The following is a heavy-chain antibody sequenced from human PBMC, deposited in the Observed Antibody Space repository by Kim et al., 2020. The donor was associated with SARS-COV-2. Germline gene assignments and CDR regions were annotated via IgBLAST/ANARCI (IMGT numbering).Heavy chain of an antibody. CDR1: GYTFTSYG. CDR3: ARGPPHIVVVTAIWGDY. Sequence: ASVKVSCKASGYTFTSYGISWVRQAPGQGLEWMGWISAYNGNTNYAQKLQGRVTMTTDTSTSTAYMELRSLRSDDTAVYYCARGPPHIVVVTAIWGDYWGQGTLVTVSS. D-gene: IGHD2-21*02. CDR2: ISAYNGNT. J-gene: IGHJ4*02. V-gene: IGHV1-18*01.